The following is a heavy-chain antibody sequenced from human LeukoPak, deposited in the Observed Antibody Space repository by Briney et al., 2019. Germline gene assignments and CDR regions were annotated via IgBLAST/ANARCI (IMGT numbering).Heavy chain of an antibody. CDR1: GGSISSYY. CDR2: IYYSGST. D-gene: IGHD4-17*01. J-gene: IGHJ6*02. Sequence: ASETPSLTCTVSGGSISSYYWSWIRQPPGKGLEWIGYIYYSGSTNYNPSLKSRVTISVDTSKNQFSLKLSSVTAADTAVYYCARDYGDYLYYGMDVWGQGTTVTVSS. V-gene: IGHV4-59*01. CDR3: ARDYGDYLYYGMDV.